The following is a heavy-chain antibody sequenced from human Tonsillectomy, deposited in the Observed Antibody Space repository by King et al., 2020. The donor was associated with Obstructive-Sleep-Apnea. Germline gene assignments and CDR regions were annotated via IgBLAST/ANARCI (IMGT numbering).Heavy chain of an antibody. V-gene: IGHV3-15*01. D-gene: IGHD4-17*01. Sequence: VQLVESGGGLVKPGGSLRVSCAVSGITFRDAWMSWVRQAPGKGLEWGGRIKSQVGGGTTDYAAPVKDRFIISRDNSKNKLYLQMNSLKIEDTAVYYCTWMTTVTTIDFWGQGTQVTVSS. J-gene: IGHJ4*02. CDR2: IKSQVGGGTT. CDR3: TWMTTVTTIDF. CDR1: GITFRDAW.